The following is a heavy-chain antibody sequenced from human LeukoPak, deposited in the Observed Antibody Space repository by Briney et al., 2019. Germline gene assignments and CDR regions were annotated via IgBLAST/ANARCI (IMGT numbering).Heavy chain of an antibody. CDR3: ARRAYSSSWSPTPFDF. CDR2: IYPGDSDT. CDR1: GYSFTSYW. Sequence: GESLKISCQGSGYSFTSYWIGWVRQMPGKGLEWVGIIYPGDSDTTYSPSFQGQVTISADKSISTAYLQWSSLKASDTAMYYCARRAYSSSWSPTPFDFWGQGTLVTVSS. V-gene: IGHV5-51*01. D-gene: IGHD6-13*01. J-gene: IGHJ4*02.